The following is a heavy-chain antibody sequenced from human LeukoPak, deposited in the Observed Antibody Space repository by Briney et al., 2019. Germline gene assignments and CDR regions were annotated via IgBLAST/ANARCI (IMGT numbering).Heavy chain of an antibody. CDR1: GFTFSSYS. Sequence: GGSLRLSCAASGFTFSSYSMNWVRQAPGKGREWVSYISSSSSTIYYADSVKGRFTISRDNAKNSLYLQMNSLRAEDTAVYYCARDQKRSSPTGNYYYMDVWGKGTTVTVSS. D-gene: IGHD1-14*01. CDR2: ISSSSSTI. CDR3: ARDQKRSSPTGNYYYMDV. V-gene: IGHV3-48*01. J-gene: IGHJ6*03.